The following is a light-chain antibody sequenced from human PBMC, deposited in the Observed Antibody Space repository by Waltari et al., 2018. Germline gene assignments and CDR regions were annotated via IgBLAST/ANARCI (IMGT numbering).Light chain of an antibody. J-gene: IGLJ3*02. CDR1: TLTTSY. CDR3: SSRNGRANEVV. CDR2: GKD. Sequence: SSELTQDPAVSVALGQTIRFTCQGDTLTTSYASWYQVKPGQAPVLVMYGKDKRPSGMPDVISGYSSGTTSTLTITGAQAEDEADYYCSSRNGRANEVVFAGGTKVTVL. V-gene: IGLV3-19*01.